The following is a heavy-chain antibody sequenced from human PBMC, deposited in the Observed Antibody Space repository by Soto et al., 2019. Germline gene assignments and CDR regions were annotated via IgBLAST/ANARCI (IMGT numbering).Heavy chain of an antibody. CDR3: VRVGRLGGY. V-gene: IGHV3-7*03. J-gene: IGHJ4*02. CDR1: GFTFSTYW. D-gene: IGHD3-16*01. Sequence: EVQLVESGGGLVQPGGSLRLSCAASGFTFSTYWMSWVRQAPGKGLEWVADIKEGGSEMYYVDSVKGRFTISRDNANNSLYLQTNSLRADDTAVYYCVRVGRLGGYWGQGTLVTVSS. CDR2: IKEGGSEM.